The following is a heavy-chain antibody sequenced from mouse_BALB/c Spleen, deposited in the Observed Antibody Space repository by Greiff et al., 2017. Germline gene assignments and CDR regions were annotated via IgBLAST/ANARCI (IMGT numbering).Heavy chain of an antibody. CDR2: ISSGSSTI. J-gene: IGHJ4*01. CDR1: GFTFSSFG. CDR3: ARSAYYPDY. Sequence: EVQVVESGGGLVQPGGSRKLSCAASGFTFSSFGMHWVRQAPEKGLEWVAYISSGSSTIYYADTVKGRFTISRDNPKNTLFLQMTSLRSEDTAMYYCARSAYYPDYWGQGTSVTVSS. D-gene: IGHD2-10*01. V-gene: IGHV5-17*02.